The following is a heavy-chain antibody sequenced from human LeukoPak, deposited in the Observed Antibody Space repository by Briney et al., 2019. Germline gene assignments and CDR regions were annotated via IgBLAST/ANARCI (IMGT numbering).Heavy chain of an antibody. CDR1: GDSMSNYY. J-gene: IGHJ2*01. CDR3: ARRALLWFGEPAATGFFDL. D-gene: IGHD3-10*01. CDR2: IFHSGYT. V-gene: IGHV4-59*01. Sequence: PSETLSLTCSVSGDSMSNYYWNWIRQPPGKRLEWIGLIFHSGYTTYNPSLQTRVTMSIDTSKNEFSLTLTSVTTADTAVYYCARRALLWFGEPAATGFFDLWGRGTLVTVSS.